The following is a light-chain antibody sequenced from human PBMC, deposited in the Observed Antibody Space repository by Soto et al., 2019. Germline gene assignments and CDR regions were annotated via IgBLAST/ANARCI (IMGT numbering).Light chain of an antibody. CDR1: SSDIGSYDH. J-gene: IGLJ1*01. CDR3: ISYTDRQSYL. Sequence: QSVRTQPAWVSVSPGQSITISCIGTSSDIGSYDHVAWYQQFPGKSPKLIIYAVSDRPSGVSDRFSGSKSGISASLTISGLQTEDEADYYCISYTDRQSYLFGTGTKVTVL. CDR2: AVS. V-gene: IGLV2-14*03.